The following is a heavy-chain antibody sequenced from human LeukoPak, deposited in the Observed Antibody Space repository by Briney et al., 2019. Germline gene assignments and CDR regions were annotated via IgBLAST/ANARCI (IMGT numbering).Heavy chain of an antibody. Sequence: GGSLRLSCAASGFTFSSYAINWVRQAPGKGLEWVSCISSSGSYIYYAHSVRGLFTISRDNAKNSLYLQMNRLRVEDTAVYYCARDYDRSGYSDSWGQGTLATVSS. CDR3: ARDYDRSGYSDS. V-gene: IGHV3-21*01. D-gene: IGHD3-22*01. CDR1: GFTFSSYA. CDR2: ISSSGSYI. J-gene: IGHJ4*02.